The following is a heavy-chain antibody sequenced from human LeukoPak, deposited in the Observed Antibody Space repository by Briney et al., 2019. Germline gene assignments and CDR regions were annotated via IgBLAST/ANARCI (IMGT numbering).Heavy chain of an antibody. CDR1: GYTLIRYG. J-gene: IGHJ6*02. CDR2: ISGYNGKT. Sequence: ASVKVSCKASGYTLIRYGMNWVRQAPGQGPEWLGWISGYNGKTDFAQKFQGRITMTTETSTSIVSMELKSLTSDDTAVYYCARSRIYGSGYYYGMDVWGQGTTVIVSS. V-gene: IGHV1-18*01. D-gene: IGHD3-10*01. CDR3: ARSRIYGSGYYYGMDV.